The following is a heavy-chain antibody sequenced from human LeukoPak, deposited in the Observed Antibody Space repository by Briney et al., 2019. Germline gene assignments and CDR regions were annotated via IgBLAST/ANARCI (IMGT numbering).Heavy chain of an antibody. CDR2: ISWNSGSI. CDR3: AKVGDSSGYFSYFDY. Sequence: GGSLRLSCAASGFTFDDYAMHWVRQAPGKGLEWVSGISWNSGSIGYADSVKGRFTISRDNAKNSLYLQMNSLRAEDTALYYCAKVGDSSGYFSYFDYWGQGTLVTVSS. D-gene: IGHD3-22*01. V-gene: IGHV3-9*01. J-gene: IGHJ4*02. CDR1: GFTFDDYA.